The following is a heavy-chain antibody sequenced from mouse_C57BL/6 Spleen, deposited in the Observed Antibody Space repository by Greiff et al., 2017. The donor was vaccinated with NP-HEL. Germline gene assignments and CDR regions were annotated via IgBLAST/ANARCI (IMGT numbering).Heavy chain of an antibody. CDR2: ISSGSSTI. CDR1: GFTFSDYG. Sequence: EVQGVESGGGLVKPGGSLKLSCAASGFTFSDYGMHWVRQAPEKGLEWVAYISSGSSTIYYADTVKGRFTISRDNAKNPLFLQMTSLRSEDTAMYYCARKNYAKAMDYWGQGTSVTVSS. CDR3: ARKNYAKAMDY. J-gene: IGHJ4*01. V-gene: IGHV5-17*01. D-gene: IGHD1-1*01.